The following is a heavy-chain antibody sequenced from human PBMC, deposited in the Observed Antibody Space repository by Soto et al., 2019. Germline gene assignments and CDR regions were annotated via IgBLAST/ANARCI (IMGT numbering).Heavy chain of an antibody. CDR1: GYTFTRYG. J-gene: IGHJ6*01. V-gene: IGHV1-18*01. Sequence: QVQLVQSGAEVKNPGASVKVSCKASGYTFTRYGIGWARQAPGQGLEWMGWINTYNGNTNYAQNVQGRVTLTTDTSTSTDYMELRSLRSNATAIYYCAMVDVYVTPSPQDVW. D-gene: IGHD3-16*01. CDR2: INTYNGNT. CDR3: AMVDVYVTPSPQDV.